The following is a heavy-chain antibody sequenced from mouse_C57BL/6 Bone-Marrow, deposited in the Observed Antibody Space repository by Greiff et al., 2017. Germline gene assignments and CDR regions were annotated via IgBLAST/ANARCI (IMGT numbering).Heavy chain of an antibody. Sequence: EVKLMESGGGLVQPGGSMKLSCVASGFTFSNYWMNWVRQSPEKGLEWVAQIRLKSDNYATHYAESVKGRFTISRDDSKSSVYLQMNNLSAEDTGIYYCTGDDNYYAMDYWGQGTSVTVSS. D-gene: IGHD6-1*01. CDR3: TGDDNYYAMDY. CDR2: IRLKSDNYAT. CDR1: GFTFSNYW. V-gene: IGHV6-3*01. J-gene: IGHJ4*01.